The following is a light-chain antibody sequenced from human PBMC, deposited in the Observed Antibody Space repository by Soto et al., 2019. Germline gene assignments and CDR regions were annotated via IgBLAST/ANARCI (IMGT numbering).Light chain of an antibody. V-gene: IGLV2-14*01. J-gene: IGLJ3*02. CDR3: TSFTTSSIVV. Sequence: QSVLTQPASVSGSPGQSITISCTKTSGDVGDYEYVSWYQQYPGKAPKLIIYDVVNRPSGISSRFSGSTFGNTASLTISGLQTEDEADYYCTSFTTSSIVVFGGGTQLTVL. CDR2: DVV. CDR1: SGDVGDYEY.